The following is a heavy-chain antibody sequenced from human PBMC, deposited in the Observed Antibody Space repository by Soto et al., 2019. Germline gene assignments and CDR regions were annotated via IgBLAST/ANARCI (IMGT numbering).Heavy chain of an antibody. D-gene: IGHD2-21*02. J-gene: IGHJ4*02. CDR2: IYYSGST. CDR1: GGSISSGGYY. Sequence: SETLSLTCTVSGGSISSGGYYWSWIRQHPGKGLEWIGYIYYSGSTYYNPSLKSRVTISVDTSKNQFSLKLSSVTAADTAVYYCARVSYCGGDCYQYYFDYWGQGTLVTVSS. CDR3: ARVSYCGGDCYQYYFDY. V-gene: IGHV4-31*03.